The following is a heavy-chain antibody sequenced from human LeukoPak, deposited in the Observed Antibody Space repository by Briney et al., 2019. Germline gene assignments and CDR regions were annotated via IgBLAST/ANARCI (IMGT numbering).Heavy chain of an antibody. J-gene: IGHJ4*02. CDR2: ISYDGSNK. CDR3: ATPDSSGYYFFDY. V-gene: IGHV3-30-3*01. CDR1: GFTFSSYA. D-gene: IGHD3-22*01. Sequence: GRSLRLSCAASGFTFSSYAMHWVRQAPGKGLEWVAVISYDGSNKYYADSVKGRFTISRDNSKNTLYLQMNSLRAEDTAVYHCATPDSSGYYFFDYWGQGTLVTVSS.